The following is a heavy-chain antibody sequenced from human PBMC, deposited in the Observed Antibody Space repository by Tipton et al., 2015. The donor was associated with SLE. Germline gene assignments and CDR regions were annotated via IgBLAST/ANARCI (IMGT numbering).Heavy chain of an antibody. CDR3: AKEATSGWFVLDY. V-gene: IGHV3-33*06. J-gene: IGHJ4*02. CDR2: IWSDGSNR. CDR1: GGSISSGSYY. Sequence: LSLTCTVSGGSISSGSYYWSWVRQAPGKGLEWVAVIWSDGSNRHHADSVKGRFTISRDNSKNTLYLQMNSLRAEDTAVYYCAKEATSGWFVLDYWGQGTLVSVSS. D-gene: IGHD6-19*01.